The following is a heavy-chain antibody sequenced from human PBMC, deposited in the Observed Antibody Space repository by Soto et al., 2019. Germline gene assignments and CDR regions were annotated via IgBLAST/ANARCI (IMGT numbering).Heavy chain of an antibody. D-gene: IGHD2-15*01. CDR3: AKGDCSGGRCYRGFDY. CDR2: VSASGSIT. J-gene: IGHJ4*02. V-gene: IGHV3-23*01. Sequence: GGSLRLSCAASGFTFSSYDMNWVRQSPGKGLEWVSGVSASGSITSYADSAKGRFTISRDNAKNTVFLQMTGLRAEDTAVYFCAKGDCSGGRCYRGFDYWGQGTLVTVSS. CDR1: GFTFSSYD.